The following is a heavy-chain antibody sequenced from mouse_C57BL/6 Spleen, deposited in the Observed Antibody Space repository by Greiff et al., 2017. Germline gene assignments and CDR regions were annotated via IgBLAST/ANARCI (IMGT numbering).Heavy chain of an antibody. Sequence: QVQLKQPGAELVKPGASVKLSCKASGYTFTSYWMQWVKQRPGPGLEWIGEIDPSDSYTNYNQKFKGKATLTVDTSSSTAYMQLSSLTSEDSAVYDGARGTTVVATNVDYWGQGTTLTVSS. D-gene: IGHD1-1*01. J-gene: IGHJ2*01. CDR3: ARGTTVVATNVDY. CDR2: IDPSDSYT. V-gene: IGHV1-50*01. CDR1: GYTFTSYW.